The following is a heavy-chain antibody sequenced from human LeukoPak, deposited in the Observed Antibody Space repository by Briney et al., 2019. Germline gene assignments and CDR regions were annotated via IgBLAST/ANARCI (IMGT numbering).Heavy chain of an antibody. V-gene: IGHV3-74*01. CDR3: ARGVAGRYCAGGSCPALVY. CDR2: INSGGSST. D-gene: IGHD2-15*01. CDR1: GFTFSSYW. J-gene: IGHJ4*02. Sequence: GGSLRLSCAASGFTFSSYWMHWVRQAPGKGLVWVSRINSGGSSTHYADSVKGRFTISRDNAKNTLYLQINNLRDEDTARYYCARGVAGRYCAGGSCPALVYWGQGTLVTVSS.